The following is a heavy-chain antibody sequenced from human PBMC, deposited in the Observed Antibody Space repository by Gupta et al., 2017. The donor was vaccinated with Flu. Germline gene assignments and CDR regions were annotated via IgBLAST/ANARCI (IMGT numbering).Heavy chain of an antibody. CDR1: GDSLSGSSHY. Sequence: QESGPRLVKSSETLSLTCTVSGDSLSGSSHYWGWIRQPPGRGLEWIGNVYYTGGTYYAPSLKSRVTVSVDTSKNQFSLTLTSVTAADTAVYYCARTGTDDYNPAWFDPWGPGTLVSVSS. D-gene: IGHD3-9*01. J-gene: IGHJ5*02. CDR2: VYYTGGT. CDR3: ARTGTDDYNPAWFDP. V-gene: IGHV4-39*01.